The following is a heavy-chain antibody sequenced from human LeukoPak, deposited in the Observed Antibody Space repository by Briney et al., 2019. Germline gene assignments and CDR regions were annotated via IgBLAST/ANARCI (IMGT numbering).Heavy chain of an antibody. V-gene: IGHV4-39*07. CDR2: VYYIGST. Sequence: PSETLSLTCTVSGDSISRSSDYWGWIRQPPGKGPEWIGSVYYIGSTNYNPSLKSRVTISVDTSKNQFSLKLSSVTAADTAVYYCASKRGAAAGIRLSYYYYMDVRGKGTTVTISS. CDR3: ASKRGAAAGIRLSYYYYMDV. D-gene: IGHD6-13*01. J-gene: IGHJ6*03. CDR1: GDSISRSSDY.